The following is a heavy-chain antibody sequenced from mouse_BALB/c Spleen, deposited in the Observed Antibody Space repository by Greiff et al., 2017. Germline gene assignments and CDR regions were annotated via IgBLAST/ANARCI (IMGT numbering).Heavy chain of an antibody. D-gene: IGHD2-4*01. V-gene: IGHV1-54*01. CDR1: GYAFTNYL. CDR2: INPGSGGT. J-gene: IGHJ4*01. Sequence: QVQLQQSGAELVRPGTSVKVSCKASGYAFTNYLIEWVKQRPGQGLEWIGVINPGSGGTNYNEKFKGKATLTADKSSSTAYMQLSSLTSDDSAVYFCARESDAITGSYYAMDYWGQGTSVTVSP. CDR3: ARESDAITGSYYAMDY.